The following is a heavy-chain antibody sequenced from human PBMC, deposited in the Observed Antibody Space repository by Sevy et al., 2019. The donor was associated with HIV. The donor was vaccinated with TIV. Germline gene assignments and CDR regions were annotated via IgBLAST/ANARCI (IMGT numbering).Heavy chain of an antibody. Sequence: SETLSLICSVSGDSISSYYWSWIRQPPGKGLEWIGYLFYSGRTAYNPSLKSRVTISADMSKNQFSLKVTSVLAADTARYYCARVSPYFYYGSDVWGQGTTVTVSS. CDR1: GDSISSYY. J-gene: IGHJ6*02. CDR2: LFYSGRT. CDR3: ARVSPYFYYGSDV. V-gene: IGHV4-59*01.